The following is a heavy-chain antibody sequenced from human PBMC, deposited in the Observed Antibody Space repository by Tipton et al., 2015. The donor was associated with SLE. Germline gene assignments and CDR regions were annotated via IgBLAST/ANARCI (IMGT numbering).Heavy chain of an antibody. J-gene: IGHJ2*01. CDR1: GGSISSYY. Sequence: TLSLTCTVSGGSISSYYWSWIRQPPGKGLEWIGYIYYSGSTNYNPSLKSRVTISVDTSKNQFSLKLSSVTAADPAVYYCAREGYSSSSRGGYCDLWGRGTLVTVSS. CDR3: AREGYSSSSRGGYCDL. CDR2: IYYSGST. V-gene: IGHV4-59*01. D-gene: IGHD6-6*01.